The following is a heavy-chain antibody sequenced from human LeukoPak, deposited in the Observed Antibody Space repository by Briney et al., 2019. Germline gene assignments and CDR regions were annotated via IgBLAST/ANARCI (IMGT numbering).Heavy chain of an antibody. CDR3: ARVDDGSGYPRGYFDY. Sequence: SQTLSLTCAISGDSVSSNSAAWNWIRQSPSRGLEWLGRTYYRSKWYNDYAVSVKSRITINPDTSKNQFSLQLNSVTPEDTAVYYCARVDDGSGYPRGYFDYWGQGTLVTVSS. D-gene: IGHD3-22*01. CDR2: TYYRSKWYN. J-gene: IGHJ4*02. V-gene: IGHV6-1*01. CDR1: GDSVSSNSAA.